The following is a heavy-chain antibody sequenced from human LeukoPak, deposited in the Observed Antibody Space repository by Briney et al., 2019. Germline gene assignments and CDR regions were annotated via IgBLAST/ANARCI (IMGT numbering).Heavy chain of an antibody. J-gene: IGHJ3*02. D-gene: IGHD1-26*01. CDR1: GGSISSYY. V-gene: IGHV4-59*01. CDR2: IYYSGST. Sequence: PSETLSLTCTVSGGSISSYYWSWIRQPPGKGLEWIGYIYYSGSTNYNPPLKSRVTISVDTSKNQFSLKLSSVTAADTAVYYCARGEWELDAFDIWGQGTMVTVSS. CDR3: ARGEWELDAFDI.